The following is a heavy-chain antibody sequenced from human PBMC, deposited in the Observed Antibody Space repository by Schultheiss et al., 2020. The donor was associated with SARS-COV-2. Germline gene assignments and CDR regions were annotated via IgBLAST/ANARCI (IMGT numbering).Heavy chain of an antibody. J-gene: IGHJ4*02. CDR1: GGSFSGYY. CDR3: ARSGAMLVGDTKGLWFDY. CDR2: INHSGST. D-gene: IGHD3-22*01. V-gene: IGHV4-34*01. Sequence: SETLSLTCAVSGGSFSGYYWSWIRQPPGKGLEWIGEINHSGSTNYNPSLKSRVTISVDTSKNQFSLKLSSVTAADTAVYYCARSGAMLVGDTKGLWFDYWGQGTLVTVSS.